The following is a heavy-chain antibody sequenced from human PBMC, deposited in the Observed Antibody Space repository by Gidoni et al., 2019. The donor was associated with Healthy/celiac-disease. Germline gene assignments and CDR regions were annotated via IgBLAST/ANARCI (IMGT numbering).Heavy chain of an antibody. V-gene: IGHV3-33*08. CDR2: IWYDGSNK. Sequence: QVQLVESGGGVVQPGRSLRLSCAASGFTFSSYGMHWVRQAPGKGLEWVAVIWYDGSNKYYADSVKGRFTISRDNSKNTLYLQMNSLRAEDTAVYYCARDTIFGVGDYYGMDVWGQGTTVTVSS. CDR1: GFTFSSYG. D-gene: IGHD3-3*01. J-gene: IGHJ6*02. CDR3: ARDTIFGVGDYYGMDV.